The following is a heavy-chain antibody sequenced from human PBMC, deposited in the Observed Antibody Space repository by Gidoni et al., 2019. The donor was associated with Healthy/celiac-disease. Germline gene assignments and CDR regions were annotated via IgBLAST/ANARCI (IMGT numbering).Heavy chain of an antibody. Sequence: EVQLVESGGGLVKPGGSLSLSCAASGFTFSSYSMNWCRQAPGKGLEWVSSISSSSSYIYYADSVKGRFTISRDNAKNSLYLQMNSLRAEDTAVYYCARDYDFWSGYAFFDYWGQGTLVTVSS. J-gene: IGHJ4*02. D-gene: IGHD3-3*01. CDR3: ARDYDFWSGYAFFDY. CDR1: GFTFSSYS. V-gene: IGHV3-21*01. CDR2: ISSSSSYI.